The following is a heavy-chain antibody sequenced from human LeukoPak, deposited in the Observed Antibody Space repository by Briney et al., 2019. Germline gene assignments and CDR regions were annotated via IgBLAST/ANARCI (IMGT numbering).Heavy chain of an antibody. CDR2: ISYDGSNK. CDR1: GFTFSSYG. V-gene: IGHV3-30*18. J-gene: IGHJ4*02. Sequence: GGSLRLSCAASGFTFSSYGMHWVRQAPGKGLEWVAVISYDGSNKYYADSVKGQFTISRDNSKNTLYLQMNSLRAEDTAVYYCAKDMERDFDYWGQGTLVTVSS. CDR3: AKDMERDFDY. D-gene: IGHD1-26*01.